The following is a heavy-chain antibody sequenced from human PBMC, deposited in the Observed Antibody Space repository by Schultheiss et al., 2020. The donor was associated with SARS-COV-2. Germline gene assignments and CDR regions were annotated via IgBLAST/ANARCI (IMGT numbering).Heavy chain of an antibody. J-gene: IGHJ3*01. V-gene: IGHV3-30*03. D-gene: IGHD5-18*01. CDR1: GFTFSSYG. CDR2: ISYDGSNK. Sequence: GGSLRLSCAASGFTFSSYGMHWVRQAPGKGLEWVAVISYDGSNKYYADSVKGRFTISRDNSQNTLFLQLNSLRTEDTALYYCVRGGYFRFGYAFDVWGQGTMVTVSS. CDR3: VRGGYFRFGYAFDV.